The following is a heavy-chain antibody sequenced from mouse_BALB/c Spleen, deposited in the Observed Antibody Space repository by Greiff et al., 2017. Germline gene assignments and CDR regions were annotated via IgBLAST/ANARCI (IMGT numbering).Heavy chain of an antibody. CDR2: IYPGNSDT. CDR3: TRDRYMTWFAY. J-gene: IGHJ3*01. V-gene: IGHV1-5*01. Sequence: EVKLVESGTVLARPGASVKMSCKASGYTFTSYWMHWVKQRPGQGLEWIGAIYPGNSDTSYNQKFKGKAKLTAVTSTSTAYMELSSLTNEDSAVYYCTRDRYMTWFAYWGQGTLVTVSA. D-gene: IGHD1-3*01. CDR1: GYTFTSYW.